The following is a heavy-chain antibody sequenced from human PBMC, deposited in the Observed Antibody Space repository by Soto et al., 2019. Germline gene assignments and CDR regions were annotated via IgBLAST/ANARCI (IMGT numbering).Heavy chain of an antibody. CDR3: ARDPAYGLPYNFDY. D-gene: IGHD4-17*01. J-gene: IGHJ4*02. CDR1: GYTFTSYG. CDR2: ISAYNVNT. Sequence: ASVKVSCKASGYTFTSYGISWVRQAPGQGLERMGWISAYNVNTNYAQKLQGRVTMTTDTSTSTAYMELRSLRSDDTAVYYCARDPAYGLPYNFDYWGQGTLVTVSS. V-gene: IGHV1-18*01.